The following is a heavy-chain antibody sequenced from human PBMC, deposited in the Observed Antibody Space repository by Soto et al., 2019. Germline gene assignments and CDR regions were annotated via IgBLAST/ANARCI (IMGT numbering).Heavy chain of an antibody. D-gene: IGHD6-25*01. Sequence: LRLSCAASGFTFSSYAMHWVRQAPGKWLEWVAVISYDGSNKYYADSVKGRFTISRDNSKNTLYLQMNRLLAEEKDVYYCARDLAVLVAAASYGMEVWGQETRVTVSS. J-gene: IGHJ6*02. V-gene: IGHV3-30*14. CDR3: ARDLAVLVAAASYGMEV. CDR2: ISYDGSNK. CDR1: GFTFSSYA.